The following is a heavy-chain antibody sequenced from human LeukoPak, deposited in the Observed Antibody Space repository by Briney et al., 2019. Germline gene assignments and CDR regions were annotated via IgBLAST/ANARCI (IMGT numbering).Heavy chain of an antibody. D-gene: IGHD3-16*02. CDR2: IRSKANSYAT. V-gene: IGHV3-73*01. CDR3: TSTVDYDYVWGSYRYTDDY. Sequence: GGSLRLSCAASGFTFSSYAMHWVRQASGKGLEWVGRIRSKANSYATAYAASVKGRFTISRDDSKNTAYLQMNSLKTEDTAVYYCTSTVDYDYVWGSYRYTDDYWGQGTLVTVSS. J-gene: IGHJ4*02. CDR1: GFTFSSYA.